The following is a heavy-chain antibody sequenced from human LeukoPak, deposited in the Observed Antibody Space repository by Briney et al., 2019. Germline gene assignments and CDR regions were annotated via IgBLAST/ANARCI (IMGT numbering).Heavy chain of an antibody. CDR3: AREQEASYYDFWSGYNPRNWFDP. J-gene: IGHJ5*02. D-gene: IGHD3-3*01. CDR2: IKQDGSEK. Sequence: GGSLRLSCAASGFTFSSYWMSWVRQAPGKGLEWVANIKQDGSEKYYVDSVKGRFTISRDNAKNSLYLQMNSLRAEDTAVYYCAREQEASYYDFWSGYNPRNWFDPWGQGTLVTVSS. V-gene: IGHV3-7*01. CDR1: GFTFSSYW.